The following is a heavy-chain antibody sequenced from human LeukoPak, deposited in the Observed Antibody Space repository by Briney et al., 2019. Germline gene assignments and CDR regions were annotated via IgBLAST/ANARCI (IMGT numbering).Heavy chain of an antibody. J-gene: IGHJ5*01. Sequence: ASVKVSCKASGYTFTGYYMHWVRQAPGQGLEWMGWINPNSGGTNYAQKFQGRVTMTRDTSISTAYMELSRLRSDDTAVYYCAREVGGPYSGYDIDNWFDPWGQGTLVTVSS. CDR1: GYTFTGYY. D-gene: IGHD5-12*01. CDR3: AREVGGPYSGYDIDNWFDP. V-gene: IGHV1-2*02. CDR2: INPNSGGT.